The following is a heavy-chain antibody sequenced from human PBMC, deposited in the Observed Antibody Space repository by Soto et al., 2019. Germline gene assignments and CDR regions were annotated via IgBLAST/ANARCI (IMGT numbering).Heavy chain of an antibody. CDR3: AKEHLETTVTTPSY. J-gene: IGHJ4*02. CDR2: ISYDGNNK. Sequence: QVQLVESGGGVVQPGRSLRLSCAASGFTFSSYGMHWVRQAPGKGLEWVAVISYDGNNKYYADSVKGRFTISRDNFKKTMYLQMDSLRAEDTAMYYCAKEHLETTVTTPSYWGQGTLVTVSS. D-gene: IGHD4-17*01. V-gene: IGHV3-30*18. CDR1: GFTFSSYG.